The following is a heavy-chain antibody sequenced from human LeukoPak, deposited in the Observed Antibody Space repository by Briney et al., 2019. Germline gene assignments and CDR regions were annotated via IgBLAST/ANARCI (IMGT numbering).Heavy chain of an antibody. CDR3: ALHYYDSSGYFY. CDR2: INPNSGGT. CDR1: GYTFTGYY. Sequence: ASVKVSCKASGYTFTGYYMHWVRQAPGQGLEWMGWINPNSGGTNYAEKFQGRVTMTRDTSISTAYMELSRLRSDDTAVYYCALHYYDSSGYFYWGQGTLVTVSS. D-gene: IGHD3-22*01. V-gene: IGHV1-2*02. J-gene: IGHJ4*02.